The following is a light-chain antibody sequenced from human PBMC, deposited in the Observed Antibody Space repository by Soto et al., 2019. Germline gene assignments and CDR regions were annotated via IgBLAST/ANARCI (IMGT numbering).Light chain of an antibody. Sequence: QSVLTQPPSASGSPGQSVTISCTGTSSEVGGYNYVSWYQQHPGKAPKLMIYEVSKRPSGVPDRFSGSKSGNTASLTVSGLQAEDEADYYCSSYAGSNTPCVFGTGTKVTVL. CDR3: SSYAGSNTPCV. CDR2: EVS. J-gene: IGLJ1*01. CDR1: SSEVGGYNY. V-gene: IGLV2-8*01.